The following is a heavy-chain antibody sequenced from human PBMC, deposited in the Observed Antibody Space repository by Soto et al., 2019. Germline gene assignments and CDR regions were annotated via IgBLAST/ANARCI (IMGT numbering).Heavy chain of an antibody. Sequence: SETLSLTCAVSGYSISSSNWWGWLRQPPGKGLEWIGYIYYSGTTYYNPSLKRRVTISVDTSKNQFSLKLSSVTAADTAVYYCARVGGFGATTIDYWGQGTLVTVSS. CDR2: IYYSGTT. V-gene: IGHV4-28*03. CDR1: GYSISSSNW. D-gene: IGHD3-10*01. J-gene: IGHJ4*02. CDR3: ARVGGFGATTIDY.